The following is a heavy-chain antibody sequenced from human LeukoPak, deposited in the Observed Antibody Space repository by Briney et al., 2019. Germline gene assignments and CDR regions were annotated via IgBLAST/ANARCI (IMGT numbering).Heavy chain of an antibody. Sequence: SETLSLTCTVSGGSFSSGSYYWSWIRQPPGKGPEWIGYIYSSGNTNYNPSLKSRITISVDTSKNQFSLKLSSVTAADTAVYYCARFAYCGGHCWYYFDYWGQGSLVTVSS. CDR2: IYSSGNT. CDR3: ARFAYCGGHCWYYFDY. V-gene: IGHV4-61*01. D-gene: IGHD2-21*02. J-gene: IGHJ4*02. CDR1: GGSFSSGSYY.